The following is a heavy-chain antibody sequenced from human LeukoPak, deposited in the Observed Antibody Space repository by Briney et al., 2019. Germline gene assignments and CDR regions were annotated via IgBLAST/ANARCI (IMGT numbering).Heavy chain of an antibody. CDR1: GFTFDDYA. V-gene: IGHV4-4*07. CDR3: ARAYWSSWWFDP. Sequence: LRLSCAASGFTFDDYAMHWIRQPAGKGLEWIGRTHIRGSSKYNPSLKSRLTISVDTSKNQFSLKLSSVTAADTAVYYCARAYWSSWWFDPWGQGTLVTVSS. D-gene: IGHD6-13*01. J-gene: IGHJ5*02. CDR2: THIRGSS.